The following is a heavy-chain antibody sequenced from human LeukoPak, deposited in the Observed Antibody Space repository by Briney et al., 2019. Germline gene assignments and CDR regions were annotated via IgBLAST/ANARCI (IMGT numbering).Heavy chain of an antibody. CDR1: GASISSYY. CDR3: VRVSGRYDPPFGS. CDR2: IYVSGST. Sequence: PSETLSLTCTVSGASISSYYWSWVRQPAGKGLEWIGRIYVSGSTNYKPSLKSRVTMSVDTSKNQFSLKLSSVTAADTAVHFCVRVSGRYDPPFGSWGQGTLVTVSS. J-gene: IGHJ4*02. V-gene: IGHV4-4*07. D-gene: IGHD1-26*01.